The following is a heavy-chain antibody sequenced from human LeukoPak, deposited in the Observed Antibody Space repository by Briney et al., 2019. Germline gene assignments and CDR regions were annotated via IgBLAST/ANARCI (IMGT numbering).Heavy chain of an antibody. J-gene: IGHJ5*02. CDR3: ARGVGRFGVLHNWFDP. D-gene: IGHD3-10*01. CDR1: GGSISSSY. Sequence: KSSETLSLTCTVSGGSISSSYWSWIRQPPGKGLEWIGYIYYSGSTNYNPSLKSRVTISVDTSKKQFSLKLSSVTAADTAVYYCARGVGRFGVLHNWFDPWGQGTLVTVSS. V-gene: IGHV4-59*12. CDR2: IYYSGST.